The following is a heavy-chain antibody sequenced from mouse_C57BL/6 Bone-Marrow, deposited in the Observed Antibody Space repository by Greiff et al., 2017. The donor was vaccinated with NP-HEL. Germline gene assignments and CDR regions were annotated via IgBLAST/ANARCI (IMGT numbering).Heavy chain of an antibody. CDR1: GFTFSSYA. D-gene: IGHD1-1*01. CDR2: ISSGGDYI. CDR3: TRGGYYYGSGGFAY. Sequence: DVMLVESGEGLVKPGGSLKLSCAASGFTFSSYAMSWVRQTPEKRLEWVAYISSGGDYIYYADTVKGRFTISRDNARNTLYLQMSSLKSEDTAMYYCTRGGYYYGSGGFAYWGQGTLVTVSA. V-gene: IGHV5-9-1*02. J-gene: IGHJ3*01.